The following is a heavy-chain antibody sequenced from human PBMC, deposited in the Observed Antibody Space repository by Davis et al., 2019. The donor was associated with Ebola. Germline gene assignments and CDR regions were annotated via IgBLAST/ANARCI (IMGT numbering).Heavy chain of an antibody. Sequence: GESLKISCAASGFTFSNAWMNWVRQAPGKGLEWVAVISYDGSNKYYADSVKGRFTISRDNSKNTLYLQMNSLRAEDTAVYYCARSDYGDYSVIYYYYGMDVWGQGTTVTVSS. V-gene: IGHV3-30*03. J-gene: IGHJ6*02. CDR3: ARSDYGDYSVIYYYYGMDV. CDR1: GFTFSNAW. D-gene: IGHD4-17*01. CDR2: ISYDGSNK.